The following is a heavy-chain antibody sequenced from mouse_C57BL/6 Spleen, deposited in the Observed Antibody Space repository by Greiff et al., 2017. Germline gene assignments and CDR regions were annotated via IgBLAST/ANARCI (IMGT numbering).Heavy chain of an antibody. D-gene: IGHD2-5*01. CDR1: GYAFSSSW. CDR2: IYPGDGDT. Sequence: VQLQQSGPELVKPGASVKISCKASGYAFSSSWMNWVKQRPGKGLEWIGRIYPGDGDTNYNGKFKGKATLTADKSSSTAYMQRSSLTSEDSAVYFCARGDYSNYGDYAMDYWGQGTSVTVSS. J-gene: IGHJ4*01. CDR3: ARGDYSNYGDYAMDY. V-gene: IGHV1-82*01.